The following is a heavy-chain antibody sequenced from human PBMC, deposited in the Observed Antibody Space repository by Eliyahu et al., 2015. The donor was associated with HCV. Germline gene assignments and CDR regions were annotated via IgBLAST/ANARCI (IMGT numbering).Heavy chain of an antibody. CDR1: GFTFSTYA. Sequence: EVQLLESGGGLVQPGGSLTVSCAASGFTFSTYAMIWVRQAPRKGLEWVSAISASDSSTYYTDSVKGRFTISRDNSKNTLYLQMHSLRAEDTAIYYCAKGGSTLTTSDFYYAMDVWGQGTTVTVSS. D-gene: IGHD4-11*01. J-gene: IGHJ6*02. CDR3: AKGGSTLTTSDFYYAMDV. V-gene: IGHV3-23*01. CDR2: ISASDSST.